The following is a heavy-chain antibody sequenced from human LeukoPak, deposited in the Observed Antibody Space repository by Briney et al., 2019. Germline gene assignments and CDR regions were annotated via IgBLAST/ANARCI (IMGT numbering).Heavy chain of an antibody. CDR3: AKDDDWGRFNH. Sequence: GGSLRLSCAASGFSFRSHGMNWVRQAPGKGVEWVSGISPRGDITYYKDSVRGRFTISRDNFKNSVSLQLNSLRAEDTAMYYCAKDDDWGRFNHWGQGTLVTVSS. D-gene: IGHD3-16*01. J-gene: IGHJ1*01. CDR1: GFSFRSHG. V-gene: IGHV3-23*01. CDR2: ISPRGDIT.